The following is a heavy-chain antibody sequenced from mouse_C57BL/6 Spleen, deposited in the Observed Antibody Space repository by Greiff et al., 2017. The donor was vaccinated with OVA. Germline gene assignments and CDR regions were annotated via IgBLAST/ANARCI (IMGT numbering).Heavy chain of an antibody. J-gene: IGHJ3*01. CDR1: GYSITSGYY. D-gene: IGHD2-3*01. V-gene: IGHV3-6*01. CDR3: ARENDGYTVGFAY. Sequence: DVKLQESGPGLVKPSQSLSLTCSVTGYSITSGYYWNWIRQFPGNKLEWMGYISYDGSNNYNPSLKNRISITRDTSKNQFFLKLNSVTTEDTATYYCARENDGYTVGFAYWGQGTLVTVSA. CDR2: ISYDGSN.